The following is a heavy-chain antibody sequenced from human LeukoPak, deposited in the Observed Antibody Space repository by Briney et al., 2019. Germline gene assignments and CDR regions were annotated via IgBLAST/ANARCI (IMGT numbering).Heavy chain of an antibody. J-gene: IGHJ4*02. CDR2: IYYSGST. Sequence: PSETLSLVCTVSGGSISSYYWSWIRQPPGKGLEWIGYIYYSGSTNYNPSLKSRVTISVDTSKNQFSLKLSSVTAADTAVYYCATALDTAMVTYWGQGTLVTVSS. D-gene: IGHD5-18*01. V-gene: IGHV4-59*01. CDR1: GGSISSYY. CDR3: ATALDTAMVTY.